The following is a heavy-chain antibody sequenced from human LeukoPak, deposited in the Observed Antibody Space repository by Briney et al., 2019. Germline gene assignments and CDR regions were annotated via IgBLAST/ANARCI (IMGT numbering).Heavy chain of an antibody. CDR2: ISSSSSYI. Sequence: GGSLRLYCAASGFTFSSYSMNWVRQAPGKGLESVSSISSSSSYIYYADSVKGRFTISRDNAKNSLYLQMNSLRAEDTAVYYCAKSMVRGVIGAFDIWGQGTMVTVSS. CDR1: GFTFSSYS. CDR3: AKSMVRGVIGAFDI. V-gene: IGHV3-21*01. J-gene: IGHJ3*02. D-gene: IGHD3-10*01.